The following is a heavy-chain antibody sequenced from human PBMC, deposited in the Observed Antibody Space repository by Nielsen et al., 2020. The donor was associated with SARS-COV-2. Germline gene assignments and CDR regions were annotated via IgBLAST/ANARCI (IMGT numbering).Heavy chain of an antibody. CDR2: ISWNSGSI. J-gene: IGHJ2*01. CDR1: GFTFSSYG. CDR3: ATIAAAGNWYFDL. D-gene: IGHD6-13*01. V-gene: IGHV3-9*01. Sequence: SLKISCAASGFTFSSYGMHLVRQAPGKGLEWVSGISWNSGSIGYADSVKGRFTISRDNAKNSLYLQMNSLRAEDTALYYCATIAAAGNWYFDLWGRGTLVTVSS.